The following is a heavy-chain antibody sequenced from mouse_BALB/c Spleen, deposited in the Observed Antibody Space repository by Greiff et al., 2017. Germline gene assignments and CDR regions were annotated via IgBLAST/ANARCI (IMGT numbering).Heavy chain of an antibody. CDR2: IDPYNGGT. J-gene: IGHJ1*01. Sequence: EVKLMESGPELVKPGASVKVSCKASGYAFTSYNMYWVKQSHGKSLEWIGYIDPYNGGTSYNQKFKGKATLTVDKSSSTAYMHLNSLTSEASAVYNCVRAVRYYGCIEVWGAGSPVTASS. D-gene: IGHD1-1*01. V-gene: IGHV1S135*01. CDR1: GYAFTSYN. CDR3: VRAVRYYGCIEV.